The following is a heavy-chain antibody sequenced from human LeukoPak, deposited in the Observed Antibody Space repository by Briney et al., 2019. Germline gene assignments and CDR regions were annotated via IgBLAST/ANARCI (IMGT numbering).Heavy chain of an antibody. CDR3: ARDPYSSSWSDGVDV. D-gene: IGHD6-13*01. Sequence: GGSLSLSCTASGFTFSNYWMSWVRQAPEKGLEWVANIKQDGSEKVYVDSVKGRFTTSRDNAQTSLYLHMNSLRAEDTAVYYCARDPYSSSWSDGVDVWGQGTTVTVSS. CDR2: IKQDGSEK. CDR1: GFTFSNYW. J-gene: IGHJ6*02. V-gene: IGHV3-7*04.